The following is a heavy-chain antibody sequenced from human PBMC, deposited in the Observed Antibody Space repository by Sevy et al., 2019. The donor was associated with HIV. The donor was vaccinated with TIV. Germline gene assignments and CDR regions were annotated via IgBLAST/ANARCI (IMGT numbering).Heavy chain of an antibody. CDR3: ARATPDSVVVPAAIRFGAFDI. CDR1: GFTFSSYG. CDR2: IWYDGSNK. J-gene: IGHJ3*02. D-gene: IGHD2-2*02. V-gene: IGHV3-33*01. Sequence: GGSLRLSCAASGFTFSSYGMHWVRQAPGKGLEWVAVIWYDGSNKYYADSVKGRFTISRDNSKNTLYLQMNSLRAEDTAVYYCARATPDSVVVPAAIRFGAFDIWGQGTMVTVSS.